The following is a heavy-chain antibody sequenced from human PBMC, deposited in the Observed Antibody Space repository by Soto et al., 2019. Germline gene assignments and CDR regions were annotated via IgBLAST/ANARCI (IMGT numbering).Heavy chain of an antibody. V-gene: IGHV3-30-3*01. CDR1: GFIFSNYV. CDR2: MSYDGTTK. D-gene: IGHD2-21*01. CDR3: AREVLWSRYFDY. Sequence: QVQLVESGGGVVQPGRSLRLSCAASGFIFSNYVMYWVRQAPGKGLEWVAFMSYDGTTKYYADSVKGRFTISRDNSKNTLYLQMNYLRPEDTGVYYCAREVLWSRYFDYWGQGTLVTVSS. J-gene: IGHJ4*02.